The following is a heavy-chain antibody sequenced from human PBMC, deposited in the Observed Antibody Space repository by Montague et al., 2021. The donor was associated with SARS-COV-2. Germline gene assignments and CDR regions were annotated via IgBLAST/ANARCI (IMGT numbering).Heavy chain of an antibody. CDR3: ARGLWFGELLSLYYYYGMDV. J-gene: IGHJ6*02. CDR1: GDSVSSNRAA. CDR2: TYYRSKWYN. Sequence: CAISGDSVSSNRAATHLNRQSASRALAWLGRTYYRSKWYNDYAVSVKSRITINPDTSKNQFSLQLNSVTPEDTAVYYCARGLWFGELLSLYYYYGMDVWGQGTTVTVSS. D-gene: IGHD3-10*01. V-gene: IGHV6-1*01.